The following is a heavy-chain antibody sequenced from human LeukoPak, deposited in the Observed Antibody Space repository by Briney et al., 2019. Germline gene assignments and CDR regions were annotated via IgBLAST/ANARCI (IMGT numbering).Heavy chain of an antibody. V-gene: IGHV3-23*01. Sequence: GGSLRLSCAASGFTFSSYAMSWVRQAPGKGLEWVSSISESGSNTHYADSVKGRFTISRDNYKNTVFLQMNSLRAEDTAVYYCAKEGPQGDYDYWGQGTLVTVSS. J-gene: IGHJ4*02. CDR1: GFTFSSYA. CDR3: AKEGPQGDYDY. CDR2: ISESGSNT.